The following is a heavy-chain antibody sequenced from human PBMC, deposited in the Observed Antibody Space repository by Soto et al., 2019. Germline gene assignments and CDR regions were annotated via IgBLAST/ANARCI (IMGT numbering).Heavy chain of an antibody. J-gene: IGHJ4*02. CDR3: ARGPPTYTVTSYYFDY. CDR1: GGSISSSNW. Sequence: SETLSLTCAVSGGSISSSNWWSWVRQPPGKGLEWIGEIYHSGSTNYNPSLKSRVTISVDKSKNQFSLKLSSVTAADTAVYYCARGPPTYTVTSYYFDYWGQGTLVTVST. V-gene: IGHV4-4*02. D-gene: IGHD4-17*01. CDR2: IYHSGST.